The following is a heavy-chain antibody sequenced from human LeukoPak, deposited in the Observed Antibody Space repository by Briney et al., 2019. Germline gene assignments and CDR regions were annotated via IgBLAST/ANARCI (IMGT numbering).Heavy chain of an antibody. D-gene: IGHD3-22*01. Sequence: GGSLRLSCAASGFTFSSHWMHWVRQAPGEGLVWVSRVYNDGSTTNYADSVKGRFTISRDNAKNTLYLQMNSLRAEDTAVYYCARIGISGYLPLDYWGQGTLVTVSS. CDR1: GFTFSSHW. V-gene: IGHV3-74*01. J-gene: IGHJ4*02. CDR2: VYNDGSTT. CDR3: ARIGISGYLPLDY.